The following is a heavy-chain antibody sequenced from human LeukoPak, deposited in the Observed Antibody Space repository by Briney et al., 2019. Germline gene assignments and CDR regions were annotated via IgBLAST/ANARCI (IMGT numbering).Heavy chain of an antibody. CDR1: GFTFSNKV. CDR3: ARDLYGSRSKRCGMDV. CDR2: ISYDGSDK. Sequence: GGSLRVSCAASGFTFSNKVIHWVRQAPGKGLEGVELISYDGSDKYYADSVKGRFTISRDNSKNTLYLQMTSLRAEDTAVYYCARDLYGSRSKRCGMDVWGKGTTVTVSS. D-gene: IGHD3-10*01. V-gene: IGHV3-30*04. J-gene: IGHJ6*04.